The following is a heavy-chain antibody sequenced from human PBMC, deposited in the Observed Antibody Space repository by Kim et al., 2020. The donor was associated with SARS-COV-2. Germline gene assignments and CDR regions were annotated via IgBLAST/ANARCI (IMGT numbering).Heavy chain of an antibody. CDR2: IYPGDSDT. J-gene: IGHJ5*02. Sequence: GESLKISCKGSGYSFTSYWIGWVRQMPGKGLEWMGIIYPGDSDTRYSPSFQGQVTISADKSISTAYRQWSSLKASDTAMYYCARAGYCSGGSCSSRVYWFDPWGQGTLVTVSS. CDR3: ARAGYCSGGSCSSRVYWFDP. CDR1: GYSFTSYW. D-gene: IGHD2-15*01. V-gene: IGHV5-51*01.